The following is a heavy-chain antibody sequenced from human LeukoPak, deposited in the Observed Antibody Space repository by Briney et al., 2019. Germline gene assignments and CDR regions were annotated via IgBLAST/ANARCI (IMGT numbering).Heavy chain of an antibody. J-gene: IGHJ4*02. CDR2: IYYSGST. CDR3: ARHVWLQPFDY. D-gene: IGHD3-9*01. Sequence: SETLSLTCTVSGGSISSYYWSWIRQPPGKGLEWIGYIYYSGSTNYNPSLKSRVTISVDTSKNQFFLKLSSVTAADTAVYYCARHVWLQPFDYWGQGTLVTVSS. V-gene: IGHV4-59*08. CDR1: GGSISSYY.